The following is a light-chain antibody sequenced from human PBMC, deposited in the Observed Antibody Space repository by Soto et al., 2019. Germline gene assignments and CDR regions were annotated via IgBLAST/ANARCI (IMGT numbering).Light chain of an antibody. CDR3: QQSYTTLPT. Sequence: DLQMTQSPSSLSASVGDRVTITCRASQSVRSHLNWYQQKPGKAPKLLIYAASSLQSGVPSSFSGSGSGTDFTLTVSSLQPEDFATYYCQQSYTTLPTFGQGTKVEIK. CDR2: AAS. V-gene: IGKV1-39*01. J-gene: IGKJ1*01. CDR1: QSVRSH.